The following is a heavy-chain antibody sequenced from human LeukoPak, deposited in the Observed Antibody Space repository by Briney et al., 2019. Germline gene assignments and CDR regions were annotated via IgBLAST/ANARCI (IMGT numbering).Heavy chain of an antibody. J-gene: IGHJ4*02. V-gene: IGHV3-21*01. D-gene: IGHD3-3*01. Sequence: GGSLRLSCAASGFTFSSYTMNWVRQAPGEGLEWVSSISSSSTYIYYADSVKGRFTISRDNAKNSLFLQMNSLRAEDSAVYYCATSSGPPNWGQGTLVTVSS. CDR3: ATSSGPPN. CDR2: ISSSSTYI. CDR1: GFTFSSYT.